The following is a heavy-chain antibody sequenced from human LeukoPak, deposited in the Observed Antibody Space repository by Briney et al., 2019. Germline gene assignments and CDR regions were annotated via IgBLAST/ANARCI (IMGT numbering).Heavy chain of an antibody. D-gene: IGHD5-18*01. CDR1: GFTFSSYA. CDR2: ISGSGGST. V-gene: IGHV3-23*01. J-gene: IGHJ4*02. CDR3: SKAGDTNYYRYGDY. Sequence: GGSLRLSCAASGFTFSSYAMSWVRQAPGKGLEWVSAISGSGGSTYYADSVKGRFTISRDNSKNTLYLQMNNLRGEDTALYYCSKAGDTNYYRYGDYWGQGTLVTVSS.